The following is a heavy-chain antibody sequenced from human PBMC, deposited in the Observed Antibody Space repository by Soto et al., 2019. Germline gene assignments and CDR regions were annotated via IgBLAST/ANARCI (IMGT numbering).Heavy chain of an antibody. V-gene: IGHV3-23*01. CDR1: GFTFSTYA. CDR3: AKNPGYYYDSTGYHFDY. CDR2: ISGSAGRT. D-gene: IGHD3-22*01. J-gene: IGHJ4*02. Sequence: PGGSLRLSCAASGFTFSTYAMSWVRQAPGKGLEWVSFISGSAGRTSYADSVKGRFTISRDNSKNTLYLQMNSLRAEDTAVYYCAKNPGYYYDSTGYHFDYWGQGTLVTVSS.